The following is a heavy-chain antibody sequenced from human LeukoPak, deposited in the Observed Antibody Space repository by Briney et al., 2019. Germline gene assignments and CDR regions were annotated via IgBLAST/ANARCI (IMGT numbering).Heavy chain of an antibody. Sequence: GGSLRLSCVASGFTFSSYSMNWVRQAPGKGLEWVSSISSSSSYIYYADSVKGRFTISRDNAKNSLYLQMNSLRAEDTAVYYCARDLGSYSSSKYNWFDPWGQGTLVTVSS. CDR3: ARDLGSYSSSKYNWFDP. V-gene: IGHV3-21*01. CDR1: GFTFSSYS. D-gene: IGHD6-13*01. CDR2: ISSSSSYI. J-gene: IGHJ5*02.